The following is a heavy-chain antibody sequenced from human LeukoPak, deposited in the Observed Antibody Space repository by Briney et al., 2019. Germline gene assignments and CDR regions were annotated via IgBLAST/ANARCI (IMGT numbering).Heavy chain of an antibody. CDR3: ARDSKRRIWYYFDY. D-gene: IGHD3-10*01. CDR1: GFTFSSYA. Sequence: GGSLRLSCAASGFTFSSYAMSWVRQAPGKGLEWVAVISYDGSNKYYADSVKGRFTISRDNSKNTLYLQMNSLRAEDTAVYYCARDSKRRIWYYFDYWGQGTLVTVPS. CDR2: ISYDGSNK. J-gene: IGHJ4*02. V-gene: IGHV3-30-3*01.